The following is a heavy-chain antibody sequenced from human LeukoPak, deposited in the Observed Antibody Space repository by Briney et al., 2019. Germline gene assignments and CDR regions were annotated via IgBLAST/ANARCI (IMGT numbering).Heavy chain of an antibody. CDR3: ARRPTYSISSGIDY. Sequence: SETLSLTSTVSGGSISSYYWSWIRQPAGKGLEWIGRIYTSGSTNYNPSLKSRVTMSVDTSKNQFSLKLSSVTAADTAVYYCARRPTYSISSGIDYWAQGTLVTVSS. D-gene: IGHD6-6*01. CDR2: IYTSGST. CDR1: GGSISSYY. V-gene: IGHV4-4*07. J-gene: IGHJ4*02.